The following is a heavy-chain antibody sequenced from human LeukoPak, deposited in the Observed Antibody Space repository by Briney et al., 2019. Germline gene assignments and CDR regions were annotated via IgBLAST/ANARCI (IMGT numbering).Heavy chain of an antibody. CDR1: GFTFSNAR. D-gene: IGHD3-16*01. CDR2: ISSSSSYI. Sequence: GGSLRLSCAASGFTFSNARMSWVRQAPGKGLEWVSSISSSSSYIYYADSVKGRFTISRDNAKNSLYLQMNRLRAEDTAVYYCARDDYDYDAFDIWGQGTMVTVSS. CDR3: ARDDYDYDAFDI. J-gene: IGHJ3*02. V-gene: IGHV3-21*01.